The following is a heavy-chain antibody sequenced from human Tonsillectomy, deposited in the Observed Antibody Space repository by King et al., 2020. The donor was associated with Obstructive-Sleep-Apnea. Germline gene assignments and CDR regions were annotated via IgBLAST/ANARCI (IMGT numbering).Heavy chain of an antibody. Sequence: HVQLVESGGGVVQPGGSLRLSCAASGFTFSSYGMHWVRQAPGKGLEWVAFIRYDGSNKYYADSVKGRFTISRDNSTNTLYLQMNSLRAEDTAVYYCAKGGYSYGYFDYWGQGTLVTVSS. V-gene: IGHV3-30*02. D-gene: IGHD5-18*01. J-gene: IGHJ4*02. CDR3: AKGGYSYGYFDY. CDR2: IRYDGSNK. CDR1: GFTFSSYG.